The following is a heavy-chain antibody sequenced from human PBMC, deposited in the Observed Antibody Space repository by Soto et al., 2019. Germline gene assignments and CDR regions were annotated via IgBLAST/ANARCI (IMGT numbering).Heavy chain of an antibody. CDR2: TIAIFGSA. CDR3: ARDQDSSNSVYGVSQGPYGMEV. Sequence: SVRVACKTAAGTVSSDAIRGVRQAPGQGLEWVGGTIAIFGSANFAKKFQGRVTITADKSTSTVYMELSSLRSEDTTIYYCARDQDSSNSVYGVSQGPYGMEVWGNGTTVTVSP. J-gene: IGHJ6*04. V-gene: IGHV1-69*06. CDR1: AGTVSSDA. D-gene: IGHD4-4*01.